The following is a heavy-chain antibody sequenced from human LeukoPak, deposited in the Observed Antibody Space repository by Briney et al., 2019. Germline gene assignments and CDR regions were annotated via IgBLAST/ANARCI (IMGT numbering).Heavy chain of an antibody. Sequence: ETLSLTCTVSGYSISSGYYWGWIRQPPGKGLEWIGSIYHSGSTYYNPSLKSRVTISVDTSKNQFSLKLSSVTAADTAVYYCARHLDSSGYYGFDYWGQGTLVTVSS. CDR1: GYSISSGYY. V-gene: IGHV4-38-2*02. CDR3: ARHLDSSGYYGFDY. CDR2: IYHSGST. D-gene: IGHD3-22*01. J-gene: IGHJ4*02.